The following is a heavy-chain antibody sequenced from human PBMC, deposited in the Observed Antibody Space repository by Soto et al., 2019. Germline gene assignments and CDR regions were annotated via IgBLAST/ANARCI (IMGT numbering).Heavy chain of an antibody. CDR2: ISGSGTSS. CDR1: GFTFSIYA. D-gene: IGHD6-19*01. CDR3: AKYHPDGWYGSLDY. Sequence: EVQLLESGGGLVQPGGSLRLSCAASGFTFSIYAMSWVRQAPGKGLEWVSSISGSGTSSYYADSVKGRFTFSRDNSKNTLNLQMNSLRADDTAVYCCAKYHPDGWYGSLDYWGQGTLVTVSS. V-gene: IGHV3-23*01. J-gene: IGHJ4*02.